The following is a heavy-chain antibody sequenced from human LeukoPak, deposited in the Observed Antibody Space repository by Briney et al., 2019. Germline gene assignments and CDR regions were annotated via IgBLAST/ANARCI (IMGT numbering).Heavy chain of an antibody. CDR3: AKAGGVLLWFGENNWFDP. Sequence: GGPLRLSCAASGFTFSSYGMHWVRQAPGKGLEWVAFIRYDGSNKYYADSVKGRFTISRDNSKNTLYLQMNSLRAEDTAVYYCAKAGGVLLWFGENNWFDPWGQGTLVTVSS. CDR1: GFTFSSYG. D-gene: IGHD3-10*01. J-gene: IGHJ5*02. V-gene: IGHV3-30*02. CDR2: IRYDGSNK.